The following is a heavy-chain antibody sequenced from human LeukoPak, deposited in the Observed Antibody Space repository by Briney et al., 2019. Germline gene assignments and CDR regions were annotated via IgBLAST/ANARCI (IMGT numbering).Heavy chain of an antibody. Sequence: IYSSGITTYNPSLKTRFTISVDTSNNQFSLKLSSVTAADTAVYYCARAPGLYSSRYYFDYWGQGTLVTVSS. CDR2: IYSSGIT. D-gene: IGHD6-19*01. J-gene: IGHJ4*02. CDR3: ARAPGLYSSRYYFDY. V-gene: IGHV4-59*01.